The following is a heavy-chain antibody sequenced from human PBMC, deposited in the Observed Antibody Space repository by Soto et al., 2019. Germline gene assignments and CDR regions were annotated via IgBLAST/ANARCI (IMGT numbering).Heavy chain of an antibody. CDR3: AKIDSSGYYARSYFDY. Sequence: GGSLRLSCAASGFTFSSYAMSWVRQAPGKGLEWVSAISGSGGSTYYADSVKGRFTISRDNSKNTLYLQMNSLRAEDTAVYYCAKIDSSGYYARSYFDYWGQGTLVTVSS. J-gene: IGHJ4*02. CDR1: GFTFSSYA. V-gene: IGHV3-23*01. CDR2: ISGSGGST. D-gene: IGHD3-22*01.